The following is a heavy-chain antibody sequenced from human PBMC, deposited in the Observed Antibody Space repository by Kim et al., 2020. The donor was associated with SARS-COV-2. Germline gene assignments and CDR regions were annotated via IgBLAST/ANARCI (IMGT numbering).Heavy chain of an antibody. Sequence: GGSLRLSCAASGFTFSSYWMHWVRQAPGKGLVWVSRINSDGSSTSYADSVKGRFTISRDNAKNTLYLQMNSLRAEDTAVYYCARVFTGRYCSGGSCSLFLSYYYGMDVWGQGTTVTVSS. V-gene: IGHV3-74*01. D-gene: IGHD2-15*01. J-gene: IGHJ6*02. CDR3: ARVFTGRYCSGGSCSLFLSYYYGMDV. CDR1: GFTFSSYW. CDR2: INSDGSST.